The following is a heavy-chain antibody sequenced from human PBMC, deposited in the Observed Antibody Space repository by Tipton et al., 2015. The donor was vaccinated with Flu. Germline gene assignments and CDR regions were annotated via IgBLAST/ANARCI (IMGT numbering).Heavy chain of an antibody. D-gene: IGHD5-12*01. CDR1: GGSFSGYY. CDR2: INHSGGT. Sequence: TLSLTCAVYGGSFSGYYWSWIRQPPGKGLEWIGEINHSGGTNYNPSLKSRVTISVDTSKNQFSLKLSSVTAADTAVYYCARRGGYDYPDYFDYWGQGTLVTVSS. CDR3: ARRGGYDYPDYFDY. J-gene: IGHJ4*02. V-gene: IGHV4-34*01.